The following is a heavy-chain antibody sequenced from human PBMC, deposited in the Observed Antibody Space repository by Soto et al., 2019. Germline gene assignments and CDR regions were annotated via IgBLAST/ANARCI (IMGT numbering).Heavy chain of an antibody. V-gene: IGHV3-21*01. Sequence: EVQLVESGGGLVKPGGSLRLSCAASGFTFISYSMNWVRQAPGKGLEWVSYISSSSSYIYYADSVKGRFTISRDDAKSSLYLQMNSLRGEDTAVYYCARDKPGSGYDFDYWGVGTLVTVSS. J-gene: IGHJ4*02. D-gene: IGHD5-12*01. CDR1: GFTFISYS. CDR2: ISSSSSYI. CDR3: ARDKPGSGYDFDY.